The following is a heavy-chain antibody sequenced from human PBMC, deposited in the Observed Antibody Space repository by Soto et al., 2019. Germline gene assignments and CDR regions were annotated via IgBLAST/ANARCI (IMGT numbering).Heavy chain of an antibody. J-gene: IGHJ4*02. CDR3: ARRRTVNILVVPAAYDY. V-gene: IGHV4-34*01. Sequence: QVQLQQRGAGLLKPSETLSLTCAVYGGSFSGYYWSWIRQPPGKGLEWIGEINHSGSTNYNPSLKCRVTISVDTSKNQFALKLSSVTAADTAVYYCARRRTVNILVVPAAYDYLGQGTLVTVSS. D-gene: IGHD2-2*01. CDR2: INHSGST. CDR1: GGSFSGYY.